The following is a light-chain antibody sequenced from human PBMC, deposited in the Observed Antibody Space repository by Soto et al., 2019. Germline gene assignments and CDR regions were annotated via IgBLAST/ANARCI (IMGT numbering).Light chain of an antibody. V-gene: IGLV1-40*01. CDR2: GNS. CDR1: SSNIGAGYD. CDR3: QSYDSSLSGWA. Sequence: QSVLTQPPSVSGAPGQRVTISCTGSSSNIGAGYDVHWYQQLPGTAPKLLIYGNSNRPSGVPDRFSGSKSGTSASLAITGLQTDDEADYYCQSYDSSLSGWAFGGGTQLTVL. J-gene: IGLJ7*01.